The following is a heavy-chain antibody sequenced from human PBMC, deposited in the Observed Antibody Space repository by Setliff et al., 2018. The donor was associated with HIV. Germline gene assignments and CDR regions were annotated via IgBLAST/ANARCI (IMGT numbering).Heavy chain of an antibody. CDR2: ISPYNGDA. V-gene: IGHV1-18*01. CDR3: AREWRTAMVKYYFDY. J-gene: IGHJ4*02. CDR1: GYPFTSYG. Sequence: ASVKVSCKASGYPFTSYGICWVRQAPGHGLEWMGYISPYNGDAYYAEKFQGRVTVTTDTSTSTVYMELRSLRSDDTAVYYCAREWRTAMVKYYFDYWGQGTLVTVSS. D-gene: IGHD5-18*01.